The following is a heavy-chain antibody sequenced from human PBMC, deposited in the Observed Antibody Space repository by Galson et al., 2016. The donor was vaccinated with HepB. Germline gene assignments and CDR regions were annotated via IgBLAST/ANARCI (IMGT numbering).Heavy chain of an antibody. J-gene: IGHJ2*01. CDR3: ARGYWSFDL. CDR1: GVIFSGYW. V-gene: IGHV3-7*03. Sequence: SLRLSCAASGVIFSGYWMSWVRQAPGEGLEWVANINPDGSQKFYVDSVRGRFTISRDNAKNSLYLYMNNLRADDSAMYYCARGYWSFDLWGRGTLVTISS. CDR2: INPDGSQK.